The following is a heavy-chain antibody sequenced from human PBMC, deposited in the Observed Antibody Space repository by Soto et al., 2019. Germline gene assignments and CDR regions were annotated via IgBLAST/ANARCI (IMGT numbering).Heavy chain of an antibody. D-gene: IGHD3-16*01. J-gene: IGHJ6*02. V-gene: IGHV3-21*01. CDR2: VSRRSASL. CDR1: GFIFSDYT. Sequence: GGALRLSSAASGFIFSDYTINWVRQAPGKGLEWVSSVSRRSASLLYADSVKGRFTISRDKAKNSVSLQMNCLRDEDTAISYCALMLYTEEGGGLDVWGQVPTVTVSS. CDR3: ALMLYTEEGGGLDV.